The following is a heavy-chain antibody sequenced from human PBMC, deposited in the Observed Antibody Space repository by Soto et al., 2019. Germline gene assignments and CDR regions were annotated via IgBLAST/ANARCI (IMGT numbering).Heavy chain of an antibody. CDR2: IYPGDSDT. J-gene: IGHJ4*02. V-gene: IGHV5-51*01. D-gene: IGHD3-22*01. CDR3: ARASYYYDSSGYSEDFGY. CDR1: YG. Sequence: YGSRWVLQKPGKGLEWMGIIYPGDSDTRYSPSFQGQVTISADKSISTAYLQWSSLKASDTAMYYCARASYYYDSSGYSEDFGYWGEGILVNVSS.